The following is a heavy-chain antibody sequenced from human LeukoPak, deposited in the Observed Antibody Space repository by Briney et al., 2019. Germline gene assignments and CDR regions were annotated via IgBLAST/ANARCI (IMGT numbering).Heavy chain of an antibody. D-gene: IGHD5-12*01. Sequence: GGSLRLSCVVSGFTFSNYAMNWVRQTPGKGLEWVSTISVSGGSTYYADSVKGRFTISRDNAKNSLYRQMNSLRAEDTAVYYCARLNDRDSGYGHIDYWGQGTLVTVSS. CDR2: ISVSGGST. V-gene: IGHV3-23*01. CDR3: ARLNDRDSGYGHIDY. CDR1: GFTFSNYA. J-gene: IGHJ4*02.